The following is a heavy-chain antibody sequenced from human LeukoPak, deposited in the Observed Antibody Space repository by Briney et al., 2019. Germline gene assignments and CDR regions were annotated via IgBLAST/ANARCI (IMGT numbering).Heavy chain of an antibody. CDR3: ARAPSLNGDLDY. CDR2: INPSGGST. D-gene: IGHD4-17*01. J-gene: IGHJ4*02. V-gene: IGHV1-46*01. Sequence: ASVKVSCKASGYTFTSYYMHWVRQAPGQGLEWMGIINPSGGSTSYAQKFQGRVTMTRDTSISTAYMELSRLKSDDTAVYYCARAPSLNGDLDYWGQGTLVTVSS. CDR1: GYTFTSYY.